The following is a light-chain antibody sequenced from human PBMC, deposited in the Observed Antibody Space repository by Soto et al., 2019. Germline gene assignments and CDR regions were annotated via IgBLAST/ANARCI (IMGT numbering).Light chain of an antibody. V-gene: IGKV3-20*01. J-gene: IGKJ2*01. CDR3: QQYGRSPYT. CDR1: QSVSSNY. CDR2: GAS. Sequence: EIVLTQSPGTLSLSPGEGATLSCRASQSVSSNYVAWYQQKPGQGPRLLIYGASSRATGIPDRFSGSGSGTDFTLTISRLDPEDFAVYYCQQYGRSPYTFGQGTKLEIK.